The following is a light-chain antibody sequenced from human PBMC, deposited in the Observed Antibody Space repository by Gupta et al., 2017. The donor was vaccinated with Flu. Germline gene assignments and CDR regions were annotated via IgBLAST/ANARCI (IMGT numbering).Light chain of an antibody. J-gene: IGLJ3*02. CDR2: DVS. CDR1: SSDFADYNY. Sequence: TSSDFADYNYVSWYQQHPGLSPKVLIYDVSDRPSGVSNRFSGAKSGNTASLTISGLQAEDEADYYCSSYTSNSIWVFGGGTKLTVL. V-gene: IGLV2-14*04. CDR3: SSYTSNSIWV.